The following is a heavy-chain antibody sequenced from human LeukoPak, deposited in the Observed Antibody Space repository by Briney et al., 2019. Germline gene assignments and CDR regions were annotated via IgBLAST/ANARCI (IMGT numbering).Heavy chain of an antibody. CDR2: INPNSGGT. Sequence: GASVKVSCTASGYTFTGYYMHWVRQAPGQGLEWMGWINPNSGGTNYAQKFQGRVTMTRDTSISTAYMELSRLRSDDTAVYYCARSGALLKTGTSSAGYWGQGTLVTVSS. D-gene: IGHD3-9*01. CDR1: GYTFTGYY. V-gene: IGHV1-2*02. J-gene: IGHJ4*02. CDR3: ARSGALLKTGTSSAGY.